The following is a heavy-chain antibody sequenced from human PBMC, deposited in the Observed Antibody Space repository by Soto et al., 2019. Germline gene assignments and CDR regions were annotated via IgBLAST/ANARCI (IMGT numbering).Heavy chain of an antibody. CDR3: AKDTAADDYGDYGMDV. V-gene: IGHV3-23*01. CDR2: SGSGGRT. CDR1: GFTLSSYA. Sequence: GGSLRLSCAASGFTLSSYAMTWVRQAPGEGLEWVSVSGSGGRTNYADSVKGRFTISRDNSKNTLYLHMNSLRADDTAVYYCAKDTAADDYGDYGMDVWGQGTTVTVSS. D-gene: IGHD4-17*01. J-gene: IGHJ6*02.